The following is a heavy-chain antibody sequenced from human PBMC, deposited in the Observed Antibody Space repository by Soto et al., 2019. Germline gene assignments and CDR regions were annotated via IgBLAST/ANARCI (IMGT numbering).Heavy chain of an antibody. Sequence: SETLSLTCIVSDDSISGYYWSWIRQPPGKGLEWIGYIYYSGSTNYNPSLKSRVTISVDTSKNQFSLKLSSVTAADTAVYYCARHHDYWGQGTLVTVSS. J-gene: IGHJ4*02. CDR3: ARHHDY. V-gene: IGHV4-59*08. CDR2: IYYSGST. CDR1: DDSISGYY.